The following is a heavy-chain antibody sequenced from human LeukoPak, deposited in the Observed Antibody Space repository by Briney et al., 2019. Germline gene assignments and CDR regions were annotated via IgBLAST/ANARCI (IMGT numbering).Heavy chain of an antibody. D-gene: IGHD3-10*02. Sequence: GGSLRLSCAASGFTVSSNYMSWVRQAPGKGLEWVSVIYSGGSTYYAESMKGRFTISKDNFKNKLHLQMNRLSGEDTGVYYCERDLSYYHVNWFDPWGQGTLVTVSS. J-gene: IGHJ5*02. CDR2: IYSGGST. CDR1: GFTVSSNY. CDR3: ERDLSYYHVNWFDP. V-gene: IGHV3-53*01.